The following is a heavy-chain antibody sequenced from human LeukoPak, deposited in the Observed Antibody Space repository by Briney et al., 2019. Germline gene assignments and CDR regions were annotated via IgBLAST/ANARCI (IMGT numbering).Heavy chain of an antibody. J-gene: IGHJ4*02. D-gene: IGHD3-22*01. V-gene: IGHV4-4*09. CDR1: GRSISSYY. CDR3: ARTLYYYDSSGYYYFDY. CDR2: IYDSGST. Sequence: SETLSLTCTVSGRSISSYYWSWIRQFPGKGLEWIGYIYDSGSTKYNPSLKSRVTISVDTSKNQFSLKLSSVTAADTAVYYCARTLYYYDSSGYYYFDYWGQGTLVTVSS.